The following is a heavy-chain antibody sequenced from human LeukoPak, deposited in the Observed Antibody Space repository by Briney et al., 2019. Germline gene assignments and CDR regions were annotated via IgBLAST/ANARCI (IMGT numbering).Heavy chain of an antibody. CDR1: GFTFNSYG. J-gene: IGHJ3*02. V-gene: IGHV3-30*18. CDR3: AKDLVYLGYCSSTSCYAYAIDI. CDR2: VSYDGSNK. D-gene: IGHD2-2*01. Sequence: GRTLRLSCAASGFTFNSYGMHWVRHARAKGLDWGAVVSYDGSNKYYTDSVKGRFPISRDNSTNTLYLQMDRLRAEDTAVYYCAKDLVYLGYCSSTSCYAYAIDIWGQRRMVTVCS.